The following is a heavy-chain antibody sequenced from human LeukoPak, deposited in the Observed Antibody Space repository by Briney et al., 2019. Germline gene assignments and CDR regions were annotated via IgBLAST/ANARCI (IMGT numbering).Heavy chain of an antibody. D-gene: IGHD4-17*01. CDR3: AREATTLPSPLGY. Sequence: ASVKVSCKASGYTFTGYYMHWVRQAPGQGLEWMGRINPNSGDTNYAQKFQGRVTMTGDTSITTAYLELSGLRSDDTALFYCAREATTLPSPLGYWGQGTLVTVSS. J-gene: IGHJ4*02. V-gene: IGHV1-2*06. CDR1: GYTFTGYY. CDR2: INPNSGDT.